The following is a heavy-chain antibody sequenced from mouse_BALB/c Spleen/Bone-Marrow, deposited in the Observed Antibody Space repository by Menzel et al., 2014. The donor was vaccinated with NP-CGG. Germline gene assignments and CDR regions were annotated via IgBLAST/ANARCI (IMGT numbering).Heavy chain of an antibody. J-gene: IGHJ1*01. Sequence: EVKLMESGGGLVQPGGSLRLSCATSGFTFXDYYMSWVRQPPGKALEGLGFIRNKAKGYTSENSASVKGRFTISRDNSQSILYLQMNTLRAEDSATYYCARDINYDIYWYFDVWGAGTTVTVSS. CDR3: ARDINYDIYWYFDV. V-gene: IGHV7-3*02. CDR2: IRNKAKGYTS. D-gene: IGHD2-4*01. CDR1: GFTFXDYY.